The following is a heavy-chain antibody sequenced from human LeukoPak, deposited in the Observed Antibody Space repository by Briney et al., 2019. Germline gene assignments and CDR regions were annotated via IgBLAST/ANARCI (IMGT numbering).Heavy chain of an antibody. CDR3: ARVFPPYYYDSSGYNDY. Sequence: GGSLRLSCAASGFTFDDYAMHWVRQAPGKGLEWVSGISWNSDTIDYADSVKGRFTISRDNAKNSLFLQMNSLRAEDTAVYYCARVFPPYYYDSSGYNDYWGQGTLVTVSS. CDR2: ISWNSDTI. V-gene: IGHV3-9*01. D-gene: IGHD3-22*01. J-gene: IGHJ4*02. CDR1: GFTFDDYA.